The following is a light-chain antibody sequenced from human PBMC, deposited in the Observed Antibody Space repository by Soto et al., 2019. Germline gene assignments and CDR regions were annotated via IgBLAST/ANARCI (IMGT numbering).Light chain of an antibody. CDR2: EVS. J-gene: IGLJ1*01. V-gene: IGLV2-23*02. CDR1: SSDDGSYNL. Sequence: QSALTQPASVSGSPGQSITISCTGTSSDDGSYNLVSWYQQYPGKAPKLMIYEVSKRPSGVSNRFSGSKSGNTASLTISGLQAEDEADYYCCSYGGSSTYGFGTGTKLTVL. CDR3: CSYGGSSTYG.